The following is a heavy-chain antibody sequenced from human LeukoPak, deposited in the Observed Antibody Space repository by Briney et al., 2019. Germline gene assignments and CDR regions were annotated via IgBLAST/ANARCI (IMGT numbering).Heavy chain of an antibody. V-gene: IGHV3-30*02. J-gene: IGHJ4*02. CDR2: LLNDGITK. CDR1: GFTFNTYG. CDR3: AKSNPPFDY. Sequence: GGSLRLSCAASGFTFNTYGMPWVRQAPGKGLEWVAFLLNDGITKYYADSVKGRFTISRDTSKNALYVQMNSLRSEDTAIYYCAKSNPPFDYWGQGTLVTVSS.